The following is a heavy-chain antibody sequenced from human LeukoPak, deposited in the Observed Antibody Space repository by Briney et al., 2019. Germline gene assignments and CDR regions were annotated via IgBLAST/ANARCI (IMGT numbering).Heavy chain of an antibody. D-gene: IGHD3-22*01. CDR1: GYTFTGYY. J-gene: IGHJ6*03. CDR2: INPNSGGT. CDR3: ARDFRFTYYYDSSGYYYYYMDV. V-gene: IGHV1-2*02. Sequence: GASVKVSCKASGYTFTGYYMHWVRQAPGQGLEWMGWINPNSGGTNYAQKFQGRVTMTRDTSISTAYMELSRLRSDDTAVYYCARDFRFTYYYDSSGYYYYYMDVWGKGTTVTISS.